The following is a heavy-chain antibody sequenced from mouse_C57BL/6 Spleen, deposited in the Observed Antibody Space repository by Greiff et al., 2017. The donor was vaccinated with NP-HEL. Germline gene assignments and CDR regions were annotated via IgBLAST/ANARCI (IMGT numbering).Heavy chain of an antibody. CDR2: ISDGGSYT. CDR3: ARDEGAY. V-gene: IGHV5-4*01. CDR1: GFTFSSYA. Sequence: EVKVVESGGGLVKPGGSLKLSCAASGFTFSSYAMSWVRQTPEKRLEWVATISDGGSYTYYPDNVKGRFTISRDNAKNNLYLQMSHLKSEDTAMYYCARDEGAYWGQGTLVTVSA. J-gene: IGHJ3*01. D-gene: IGHD3-3*01.